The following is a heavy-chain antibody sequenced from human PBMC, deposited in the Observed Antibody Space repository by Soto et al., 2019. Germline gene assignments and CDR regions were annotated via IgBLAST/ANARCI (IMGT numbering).Heavy chain of an antibody. CDR3: ARATQNNYYYYGMDV. J-gene: IGHJ6*02. V-gene: IGHV3-30-3*01. CDR1: GFTFSSYA. CDR2: ISYDGSNK. Sequence: LRLSCAASGFTFSSYAMHWVRQAPGKGLEWVAVISYDGSNKYYADSVKGRFTISRDNSKNTLYLQMNSLRAEDTAVYYCARATQNNYYYYGMDVWGQGTTVTVSS.